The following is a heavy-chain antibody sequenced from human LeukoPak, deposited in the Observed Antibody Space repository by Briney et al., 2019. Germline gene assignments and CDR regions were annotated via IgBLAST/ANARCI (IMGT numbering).Heavy chain of an antibody. J-gene: IGHJ6*03. V-gene: IGHV4-4*02. Sequence: KPSGTLSLTCAVSGDSISSNYWWSWVRQSPGKGLEWIGEILQSGSTNYNPPLRSRVTISEDKSKNQFSLKLSSVTAADTAVYYCARELITMVRGVIKGNYYYYYMDVWGKGTTVTVSS. D-gene: IGHD3-10*01. CDR3: ARELITMVRGVIKGNYYYYYMDV. CDR2: ILQSGST. CDR1: GDSISSNYW.